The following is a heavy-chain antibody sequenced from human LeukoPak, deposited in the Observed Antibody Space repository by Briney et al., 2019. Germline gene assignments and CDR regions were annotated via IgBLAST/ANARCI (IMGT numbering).Heavy chain of an antibody. Sequence: GGSLRLSCAASGFTFNSYAMHWVRQAPGKGLEWVAVISYDGSNKYYADSVKGRFTISRDNSKNTLYLQMNSLRAEDTAVYYCARDQYYYDSSGYPSYWGQGTLVTVSS. J-gene: IGHJ4*02. D-gene: IGHD3-22*01. V-gene: IGHV3-30*04. CDR3: ARDQYYYDSSGYPSY. CDR2: ISYDGSNK. CDR1: GFTFNSYA.